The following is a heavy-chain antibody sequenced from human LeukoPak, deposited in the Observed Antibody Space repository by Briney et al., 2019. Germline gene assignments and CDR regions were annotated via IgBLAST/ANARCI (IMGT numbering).Heavy chain of an antibody. Sequence: SETLSLTCAVYGGSFSGYYWSWIRQPPGKGLEWIGEINHSGSTNYNPSLKSRVTISVDTSKNQFSLKLSSVTAADTAVYYCARDLESSSGPSYFDYWGQGTPVTVSS. V-gene: IGHV4-34*01. D-gene: IGHD3-22*01. CDR2: INHSGST. J-gene: IGHJ4*02. CDR3: ARDLESSSGPSYFDY. CDR1: GGSFSGYY.